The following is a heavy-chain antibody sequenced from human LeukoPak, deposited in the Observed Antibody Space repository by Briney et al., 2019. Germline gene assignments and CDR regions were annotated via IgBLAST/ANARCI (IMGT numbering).Heavy chain of an antibody. D-gene: IGHD6-6*01. CDR3: AREYSTSSEGDYFDY. CDR1: GASITTYY. V-gene: IGHV4-59*01. Sequence: TSETLSLTCTVSGASITTYYWTWIRQPPGKGLEWIGYIYHSGSTNYNPSLKSRVTISLDTSRNQFSLRLSSVTAADTAVYFCAREYSTSSEGDYFDYWGQGSLVTVPS. J-gene: IGHJ4*02. CDR2: IYHSGST.